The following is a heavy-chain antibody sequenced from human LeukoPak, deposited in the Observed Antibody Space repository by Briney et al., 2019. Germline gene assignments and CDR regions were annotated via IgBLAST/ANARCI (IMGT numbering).Heavy chain of an antibody. J-gene: IGHJ6*03. Sequence: PSETLSLTCTVSGGSISSHYRSWIRQPPGKGLEWIGYIYYSGSTNYNPSLKSRVTISVDTSKNQFSLKLSSVTAADTAVYYCARVRGSYPRLYYYYYMDVWGKGTTVTVSS. V-gene: IGHV4-59*11. CDR1: GGSISSHY. D-gene: IGHD1-26*01. CDR2: IYYSGST. CDR3: ARVRGSYPRLYYYYYMDV.